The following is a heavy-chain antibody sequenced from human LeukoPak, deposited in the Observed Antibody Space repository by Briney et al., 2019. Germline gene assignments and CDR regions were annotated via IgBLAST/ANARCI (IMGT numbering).Heavy chain of an antibody. V-gene: IGHV4-59*08. Sequence: SETLSLTCTVSRGSISSYYWSWIRQPPGKRLEWIGYIYYSGITNYNPSLKSRLTISVDTSKNQFSLKLRSVTAAATAVYYCARHLNSDYSDFWSGPAYYYGMDVWGQGTTVTVSS. CDR3: ARHLNSDYSDFWSGPAYYYGMDV. D-gene: IGHD3-3*01. CDR1: RGSISSYY. J-gene: IGHJ6*02. CDR2: IYYSGIT.